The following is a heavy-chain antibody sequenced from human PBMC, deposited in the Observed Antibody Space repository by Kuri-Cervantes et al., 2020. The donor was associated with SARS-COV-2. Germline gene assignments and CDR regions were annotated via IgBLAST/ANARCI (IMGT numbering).Heavy chain of an antibody. Sequence: GESLKISCAASGFTFSSYGMHWVRQAPGKGLEWVAVISYDGSNKYSGDSVKGRFTISRDNSKNTLYLQMNSLRAEDTAVYYCVRDGDHWNFDYWGQGTLVTVSS. CDR2: ISYDGSNK. D-gene: IGHD1-1*01. V-gene: IGHV3-30*03. CDR1: GFTFSSYG. J-gene: IGHJ4*02. CDR3: VRDGDHWNFDY.